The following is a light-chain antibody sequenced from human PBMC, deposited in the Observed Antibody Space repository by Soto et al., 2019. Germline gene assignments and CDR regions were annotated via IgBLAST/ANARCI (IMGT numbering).Light chain of an antibody. CDR1: SSDVGGYNY. V-gene: IGLV2-14*01. Sequence: QSALTQPASVSASPGQSITISCTGTSSDVGGYNYVSWYQQHPGKAPKLMIYEVSNRPSGLSDRFSGSKSGTTATLTISGLQAEDEADYYCSSYTSSTTLVFGGGTKVTVL. CDR3: SSYTSSTTLV. J-gene: IGLJ3*02. CDR2: EVS.